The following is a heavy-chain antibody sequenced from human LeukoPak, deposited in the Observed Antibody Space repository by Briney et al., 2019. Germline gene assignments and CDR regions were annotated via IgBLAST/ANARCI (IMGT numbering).Heavy chain of an antibody. J-gene: IGHJ6*03. CDR1: GGSISSHY. Sequence: SETLSLTCTVSGGSISSHYWSWIRQPAGKGLEWIGRIYTSGSTNYNPSLKSRVTMSVDTSKNQFSLKLSSVTAADTAVYYCARASFGGYYDSSGYLYYYYYYMDVWGKGTTVTVSS. CDR3: ARASFGGYYDSSGYLYYYYYYMDV. D-gene: IGHD3-22*01. CDR2: IYTSGST. V-gene: IGHV4-4*07.